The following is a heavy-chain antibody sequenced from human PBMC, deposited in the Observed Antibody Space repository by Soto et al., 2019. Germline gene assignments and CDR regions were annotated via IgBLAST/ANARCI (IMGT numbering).Heavy chain of an antibody. Sequence: SVKVSCKASGGTFSSYAISWVRQAPGQGLEWMGGIITIFGTANYAQKFQGRVTITADESTSTAYMELSSLRSEDTAVYYCARGPERRYRYGPIDXWGQGTLVTVSX. CDR2: IITIFGTA. CDR3: ARGPERRYRYGPIDX. CDR1: GGTFSSYA. D-gene: IGHD5-18*01. V-gene: IGHV1-69*01. J-gene: IGHJ4*02.